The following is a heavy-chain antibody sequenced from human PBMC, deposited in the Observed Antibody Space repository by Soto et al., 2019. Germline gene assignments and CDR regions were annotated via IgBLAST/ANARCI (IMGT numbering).Heavy chain of an antibody. CDR1: GYTFTHFY. V-gene: IGHV1-18*01. D-gene: IGHD3-9*01. Sequence: QVPLEQSGAEVKKPGDSVKVSCKASGYTFTHFYITWVRQAPGQGLEWMGAISPHNFNTNYAQKFRGRVTLTTEKSTNTAYMDLRSLTSDDTGVYYCARDEGGYDILTGYYKAHHFDYWGQGVPVTVSS. J-gene: IGHJ4*02. CDR2: ISPHNFNT. CDR3: ARDEGGYDILTGYYKAHHFDY.